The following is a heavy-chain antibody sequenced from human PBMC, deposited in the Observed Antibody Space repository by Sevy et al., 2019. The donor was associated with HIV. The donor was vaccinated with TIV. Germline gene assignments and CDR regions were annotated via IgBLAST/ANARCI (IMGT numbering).Heavy chain of an antibody. J-gene: IGHJ5*02. D-gene: IGHD2-2*01. Sequence: GGSLRLSCVASKFPFRSNGFHWVRQPPGKGLEWLSYNNFDGSDRKYADSVKGRFTVSRDNSKNTLYLQMNSLRAEDTAVYYCAKDLRVVIPAAMQPADLWGQGTLVTVSS. CDR2: NNFDGSDR. V-gene: IGHV3-30*02. CDR1: KFPFRSNG. CDR3: AKDLRVVIPAAMQPADL.